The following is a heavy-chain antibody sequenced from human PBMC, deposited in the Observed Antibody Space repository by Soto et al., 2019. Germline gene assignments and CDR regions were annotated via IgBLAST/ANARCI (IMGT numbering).Heavy chain of an antibody. V-gene: IGHV3-23*01. CDR2: ISGASDTT. CDR3: AKSFTQSNVWRAYRHKTHFDY. CDR1: GFTFNNYG. J-gene: IGHJ4*02. D-gene: IGHD3-16*02. Sequence: EVRLLESGGGPVQPGESLRLSCEASGFTFNNYGMDWVRQAPGRGLEWISFISGASDTTYYADSVKGRFIISRDNSKTTLYLQMNSLRAEDTAIYYCAKSFTQSNVWRAYRHKTHFDYWGQGALVTVTS.